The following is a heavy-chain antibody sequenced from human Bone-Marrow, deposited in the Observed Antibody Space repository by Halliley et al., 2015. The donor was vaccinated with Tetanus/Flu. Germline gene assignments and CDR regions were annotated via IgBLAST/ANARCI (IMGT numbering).Heavy chain of an antibody. CDR3: VRGSGWLLDV. CDR2: ISWNSGDI. Sequence: SLRLSCAASGFTFDDFAMHWVRQAPGKGLEWVSGISWNSGDIGYADSVKGRFTISRHNANNSVFLQMNSLTAEDTAVYYCVRGSGWLLDVWGQGVMVIVSS. D-gene: IGHD6-19*01. J-gene: IGHJ5*02. CDR1: GFTFDDFA. V-gene: IGHV3-9*01.